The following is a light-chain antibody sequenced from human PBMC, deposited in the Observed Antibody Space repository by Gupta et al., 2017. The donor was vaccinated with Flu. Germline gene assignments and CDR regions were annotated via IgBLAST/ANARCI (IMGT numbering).Light chain of an antibody. CDR2: DAS. J-gene: IGKJ3*01. V-gene: IGKV1-33*01. Sequence: DIQMTQSPSSLSASVGDRVAITCQANDDISKYLNWYQQKPGKAPKLLIYDASNLETGVPSRFSGTGSGTDFTLTIHGLQPEDVATYYCQQYDYGPHFTFGPGTKVNVK. CDR1: DDISKY. CDR3: QQYDYGPHFT.